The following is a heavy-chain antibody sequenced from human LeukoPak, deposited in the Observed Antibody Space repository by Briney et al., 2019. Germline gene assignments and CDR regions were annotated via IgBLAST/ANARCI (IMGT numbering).Heavy chain of an antibody. CDR3: AKDLETTVTLNWFDP. CDR1: GFTVSSNY. Sequence: QSGGSLRLSCAASGFTVSSNYMSWVRQAPGKGLEWVSVIYSGGSTYYADSVKGRFTISRDNSKNTLYLQMNSLRTEDTAVYYCAKDLETTVTLNWFDPWGQGTLVTVSS. CDR2: IYSGGST. J-gene: IGHJ5*02. V-gene: IGHV3-66*01. D-gene: IGHD4-11*01.